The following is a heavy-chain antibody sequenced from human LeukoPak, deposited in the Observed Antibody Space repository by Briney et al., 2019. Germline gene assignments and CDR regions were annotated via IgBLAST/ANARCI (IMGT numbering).Heavy chain of an antibody. CDR1: GGTFSSYA. Sequence: ASVKVSCKASGGTFSSYAISWVRQAPGQGLEWMGMIYPRDGSTSYAQNFQGRVTVSRDTSTTTVHMELRGLRSEDTAVYYCARDQEGFDYWGQGTVVTVSS. J-gene: IGHJ4*02. V-gene: IGHV1-46*01. CDR2: IYPRDGST. CDR3: ARDQEGFDY.